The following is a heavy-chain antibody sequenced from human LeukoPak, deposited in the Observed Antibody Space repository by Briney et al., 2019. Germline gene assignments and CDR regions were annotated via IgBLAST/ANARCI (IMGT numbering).Heavy chain of an antibody. Sequence: GGSLRLSCAASGFTFSTSWMSWVRLAPGRGLVWVANIKQDGSEKNYVDSVKGRFTISRDNAKDLLYLQMNSLRVEDTAMYYCAWYSRSSEAYWGQGTLVTVSS. J-gene: IGHJ4*02. V-gene: IGHV3-7*01. CDR3: AWYSRSSEAY. D-gene: IGHD6-6*01. CDR1: GFTFSTSW. CDR2: IKQDGSEK.